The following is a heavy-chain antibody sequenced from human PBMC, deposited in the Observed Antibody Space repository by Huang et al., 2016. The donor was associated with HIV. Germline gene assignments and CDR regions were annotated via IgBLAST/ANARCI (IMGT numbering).Heavy chain of an antibody. CDR1: GFIFSNFS. J-gene: IGHJ6*02. CDR2: ISASCATI. D-gene: IGHD3-22*01. Sequence: GFIFSNFSMNWVRQTPGKGLEWVSYISASCATIYYAASAKGRFTVSRDDAKKSLYLQLNSLRDEDTAVYYCARDLRGYDSTFDFYYYYGMDVWGQGTTVTVSS. CDR3: ARDLRGYDSTFDFYYYYGMDV. V-gene: IGHV3-48*02.